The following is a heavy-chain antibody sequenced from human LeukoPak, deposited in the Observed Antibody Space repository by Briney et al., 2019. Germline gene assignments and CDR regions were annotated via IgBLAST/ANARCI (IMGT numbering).Heavy chain of an antibody. J-gene: IGHJ4*02. CDR2: ISGSGGST. V-gene: IGHV3-23*01. Sequence: PGGSLRLSCAASGFTFDDYAMHWVRQAPGKGLEWVSAISGSGGSTYYADSVKGRFTISRDNSKNTLYLQMNSLRAEDTAVYYCAKDDTVVTPIQFDYWGQGTLVTVSS. CDR3: AKDDTVVTPIQFDY. D-gene: IGHD4-23*01. CDR1: GFTFDDYA.